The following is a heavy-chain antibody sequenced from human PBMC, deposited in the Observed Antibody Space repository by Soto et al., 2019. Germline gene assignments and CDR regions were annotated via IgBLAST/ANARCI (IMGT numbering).Heavy chain of an antibody. V-gene: IGHV3-13*01. J-gene: IGHJ6*02. Sequence: PGGSLRLSCAASGFTFSSYDMHWVRQATGKGLEWVSAIGTAGDTYYPGSVKGRFTISRENAKNSLYLQMNSLRAGDTAVYYCARALPTYYYYGMDVWGQGTTVTVSS. CDR2: IGTAGDT. CDR1: GFTFSSYD. CDR3: ARALPTYYYYGMDV.